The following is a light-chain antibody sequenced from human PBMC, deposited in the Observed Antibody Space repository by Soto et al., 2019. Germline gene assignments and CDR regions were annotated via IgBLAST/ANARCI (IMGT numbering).Light chain of an antibody. CDR1: QSVSSN. CDR2: GAS. CDR3: QHYVERSPIT. J-gene: IGKJ5*01. Sequence: EIVMTQSPATLSVSPGERATLSCRASQSVSSNLAWYQQKPGQAPRLLLSGASSRATGIPDRFSGSGSGTDFTLTISRLEPEDFALYYCQHYVERSPITFGQGTRLEIK. V-gene: IGKV3-20*01.